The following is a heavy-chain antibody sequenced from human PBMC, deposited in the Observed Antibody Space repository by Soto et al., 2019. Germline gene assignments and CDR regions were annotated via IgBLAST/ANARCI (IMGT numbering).Heavy chain of an antibody. J-gene: IGHJ4*02. CDR3: ARDQSGYDLPAY. Sequence: PSETLSLTCTVSGGSISSYYWSWIRQPPGKGLEWIGYIYYSGSTNYNPSLKSRVTISVDTSKNQFSLKLSSVTAADTAVYYCARDQSGYDLPAYWGKGTLVTVS. CDR1: GGSISSYY. V-gene: IGHV4-59*01. CDR2: IYYSGST. D-gene: IGHD5-12*01.